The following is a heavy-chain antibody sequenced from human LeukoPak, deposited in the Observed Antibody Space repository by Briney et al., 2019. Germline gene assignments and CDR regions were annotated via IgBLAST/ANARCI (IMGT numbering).Heavy chain of an antibody. D-gene: IGHD2-8*01. Sequence: ASVKVSCKASGGTFSSYAISCVRQAPGQGLEWMGGIIPIFGTANYAQKFQGRVTITADKSTSTAYMELSSLRSEDTAVYYCARRGLRGHYFDYWGQGTLVTVSS. CDR1: GGTFSSYA. V-gene: IGHV1-69*06. J-gene: IGHJ4*02. CDR3: ARRGLRGHYFDY. CDR2: IIPIFGTA.